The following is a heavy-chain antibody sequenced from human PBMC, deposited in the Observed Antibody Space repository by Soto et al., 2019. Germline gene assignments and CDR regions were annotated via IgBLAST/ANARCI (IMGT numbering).Heavy chain of an antibody. D-gene: IGHD1-26*01. Sequence: PGGSLRLSCAASGFTFSSYAMIWVRQAPGKGLEWVSGIPTSGGHTYYADSVKGRFTISRDNSKNTLYLQMNSLRADDTAVYYCAKALWGVGDTVDNWGQGTLVTVSS. J-gene: IGHJ4*02. CDR1: GFTFSSYA. V-gene: IGHV3-23*01. CDR3: AKALWGVGDTVDN. CDR2: IPTSGGHT.